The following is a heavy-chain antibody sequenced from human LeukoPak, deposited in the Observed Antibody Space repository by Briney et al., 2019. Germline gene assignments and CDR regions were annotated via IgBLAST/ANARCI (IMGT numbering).Heavy chain of an antibody. CDR2: LYHSGST. D-gene: IGHD1-26*01. CDR1: GGSISSSSYY. CDR3: ARELHSGSYYFDY. V-gene: IGHV4-39*07. Sequence: SETLSLTCTVSGGSISSSSYYWGWIRQPPGKGLEWIGSLYHSGSTYYNPSLKSRVTTSVDTSKNRFSLKLTSVTAADTAVYYCARELHSGSYYFDYWGQGTLVTVSS. J-gene: IGHJ4*02.